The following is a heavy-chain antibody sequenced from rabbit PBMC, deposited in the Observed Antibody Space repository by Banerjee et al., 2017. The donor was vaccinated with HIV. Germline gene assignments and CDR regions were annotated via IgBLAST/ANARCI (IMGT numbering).Heavy chain of an antibody. CDR1: RFDFSTYYV. CDR3: AGAGVGTTRGFKL. D-gene: IGHD1-1*01. CDR2: VAAGKGRT. V-gene: IGHV1S45*01. Sequence: QEQLKETGGGLVQPGGSLTLSCKASRFDFSTYYVSWVRQAPGKGLEWIGTVAAGKGRTFYASWVSGRFTISKTSSTTVTLQMTGLTAADTATYFCAGAGVGTTRGFKLWGPGTLVTVS. J-gene: IGHJ4*01.